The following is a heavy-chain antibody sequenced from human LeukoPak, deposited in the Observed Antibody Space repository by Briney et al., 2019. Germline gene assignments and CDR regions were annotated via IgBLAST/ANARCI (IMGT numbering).Heavy chain of an antibody. CDR1: GFTFSSYA. V-gene: IGHV3-23*01. CDR2: ISGSGGST. CDR3: AKGGDIVVVPAAMQSGAFDI. D-gene: IGHD2-2*01. J-gene: IGHJ3*02. Sequence: GGSLRLSCAASGFTFSSYAMSWVRQAPGEGLEWVSAISGSGGSTYYADSVKGRFTISRDNSKDTLYLQMNSLRAEDTAVYYCAKGGDIVVVPAAMQSGAFDIWGQGTMVTVSS.